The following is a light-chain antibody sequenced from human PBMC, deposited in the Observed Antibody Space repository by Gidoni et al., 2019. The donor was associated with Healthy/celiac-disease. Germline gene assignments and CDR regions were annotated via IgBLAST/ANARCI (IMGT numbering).Light chain of an antibody. V-gene: IGKV3-11*01. CDR1: QSVSSY. CDR3: QQRSNWPPWT. CDR2: DAS. J-gene: IGKJ1*01. Sequence: ILLPHSPATLSLSPGKRATLPCRASQSVSSYLAWYQQKPGQAPRLLIYDASNRATGIPARFSGSGSGTDFTLTISSLEPEDFAVYYCQQRSNWPPWTFGQGTKVEIK.